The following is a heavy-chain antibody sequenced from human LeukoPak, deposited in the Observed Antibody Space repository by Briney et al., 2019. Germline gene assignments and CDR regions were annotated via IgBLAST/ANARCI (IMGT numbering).Heavy chain of an antibody. J-gene: IGHJ6*02. CDR1: GFTFGDYA. V-gene: IGHV3-64D*09. CDR2: ISDSGGST. CDR3: VRGYSFGPYGMDV. Sequence: PGRSLRLSCTASGFTFGDYAMSWIRQAPGKGLEYVSAISDSGGSTYYADSVKGRFTISRDNSKNTLYLQMSSLRAEDTAVYFCVRGYSFGPYGMDVWGQGTTVTVSS. D-gene: IGHD2-15*01.